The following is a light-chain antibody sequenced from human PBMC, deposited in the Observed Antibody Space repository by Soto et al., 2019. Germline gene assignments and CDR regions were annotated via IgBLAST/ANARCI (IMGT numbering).Light chain of an antibody. Sequence: VLTQSPGTLSLSPGERATISCRASQSISSNYLACYQHKSGQAPRPLIYGASSRVTGTPHRFSGGGSGSELILSISRLEPEESRVFYYQQNSSSPPYTFSQGTTLEIK. CDR1: QSISSNY. CDR3: QQNSSSPPYT. V-gene: IGKV3-20*01. J-gene: IGKJ2*01. CDR2: GAS.